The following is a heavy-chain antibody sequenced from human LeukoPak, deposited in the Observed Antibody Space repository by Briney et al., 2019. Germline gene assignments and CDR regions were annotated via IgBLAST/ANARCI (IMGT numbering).Heavy chain of an antibody. V-gene: IGHV3-66*01. Sequence: GGSLRLSCAASGFTFSSYEMNWVRQAPGKGLEWVSVIYSGGSTYYADSVKGRFTISRDNSKNTLYLQMNSLRAEDTAVYYCARIPYGGYVLDWYFDLWGRGTLVTVSS. D-gene: IGHD5-12*01. CDR2: IYSGGST. CDR3: ARIPYGGYVLDWYFDL. CDR1: GFTFSSYE. J-gene: IGHJ2*01.